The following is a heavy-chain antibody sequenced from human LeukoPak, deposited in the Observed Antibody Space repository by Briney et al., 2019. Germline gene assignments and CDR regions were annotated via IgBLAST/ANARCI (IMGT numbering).Heavy chain of an antibody. Sequence: PGGSLRLSCAASGFTFSSYAMSWVRQAPGKGLEWVSAISGSGGSTYYADSVKGRFTISRDNSKNTLYLQMNSLRAEDMAVYYCAKTTTYYYDSSGYLDFDYWGQGTLVTVSS. CDR2: ISGSGGST. CDR1: GFTFSSYA. J-gene: IGHJ4*02. D-gene: IGHD3-22*01. CDR3: AKTTTYYYDSSGYLDFDY. V-gene: IGHV3-23*01.